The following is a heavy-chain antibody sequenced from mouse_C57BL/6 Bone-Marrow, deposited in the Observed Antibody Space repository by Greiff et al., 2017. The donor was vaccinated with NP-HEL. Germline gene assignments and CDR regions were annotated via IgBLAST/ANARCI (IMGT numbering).Heavy chain of an antibody. J-gene: IGHJ1*03. V-gene: IGHV1-62-2*01. CDR1: GYTFTEYT. CDR2: FYPGSGSI. Sequence: VQLQQSGAELVKPGASVKLSCKASGYTFTEYTIHWVKQRSGQGLEWIGWFYPGSGSIKYNEKFKDKATLTADKSSSTAYMDLSSLTSEDSAVYFCAKHGDYFGSSYGYFDVWGKGTTVTVSS. CDR3: AKHGDYFGSSYGYFDV. D-gene: IGHD1-1*01.